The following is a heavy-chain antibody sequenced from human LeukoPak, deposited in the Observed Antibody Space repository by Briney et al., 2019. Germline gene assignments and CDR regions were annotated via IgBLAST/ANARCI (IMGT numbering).Heavy chain of an antibody. CDR2: IIPILGIA. J-gene: IGHJ5*01. CDR1: GGTFSSYA. CDR3: ARAGGNSWFDP. V-gene: IGHV1-69*04. D-gene: IGHD3-16*01. Sequence: GASVKVSCKASGGTFSSYAISWVRQAPGQGLEWMGRIIPILGIANYAQKFQGRVTITADKSTSTAYMELSSLRSEDTAVYYCARAGGNSWFDPWGQGTLVTVSS.